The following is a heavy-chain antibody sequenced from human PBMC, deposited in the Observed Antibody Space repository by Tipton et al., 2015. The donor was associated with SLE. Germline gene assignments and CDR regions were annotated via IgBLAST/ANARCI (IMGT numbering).Heavy chain of an antibody. V-gene: IGHV3-30*04. Sequence: SLRLSCAASGFTFSSYAIHWVRQAPGKGLEWVAFISYDGDDKYYADSVKGRFTVSRDNSMNMVSVQMNSLRAEDTAVYYCAREALWYSSGWLDYWGQGTLVIVSS. CDR3: AREALWYSSGWLDY. J-gene: IGHJ4*02. CDR2: ISYDGDDK. D-gene: IGHD6-19*01. CDR1: GFTFSSYA.